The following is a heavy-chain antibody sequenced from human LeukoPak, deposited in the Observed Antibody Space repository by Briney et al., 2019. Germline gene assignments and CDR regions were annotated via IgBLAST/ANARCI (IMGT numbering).Heavy chain of an antibody. D-gene: IGHD3-22*01. Sequence: ASVKVSCKASGGTFSSYAIRWVRQAPGQGLEWMGGIIPIFGTANYAQKFQGRVTITADESTSTAYMELSSLRSEDTAVYYCATEKMIGAFDIWGQGTMVTVSS. CDR2: IIPIFGTA. CDR3: ATEKMIGAFDI. J-gene: IGHJ3*02. CDR1: GGTFSSYA. V-gene: IGHV1-69*13.